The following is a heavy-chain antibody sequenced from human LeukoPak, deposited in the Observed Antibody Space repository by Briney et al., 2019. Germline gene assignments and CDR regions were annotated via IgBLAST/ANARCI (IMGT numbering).Heavy chain of an antibody. CDR3: ARAAFGRFGELFGGYFDY. J-gene: IGHJ4*02. V-gene: IGHV4-34*01. CDR1: GGSFSGYF. CDR2: INHSGRS. D-gene: IGHD3-10*01. Sequence: SETLSLTCAVYGGSFSGYFCIWIRQPPGKGLEWIGEINHSGRSNYNPSLKRRVTISVDTSKNQFSLKLSSVTAADTAVYYCARAAFGRFGELFGGYFDYWGQGTLVTVSS.